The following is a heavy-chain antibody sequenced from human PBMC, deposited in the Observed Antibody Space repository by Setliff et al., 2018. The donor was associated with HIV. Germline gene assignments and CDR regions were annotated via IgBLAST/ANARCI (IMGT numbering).Heavy chain of an antibody. Sequence: PGESLKISCAASGFIFGNYAMSWVRQAPGKGLEWVSVLSGSGGSTYYADSVKGRFTVSRDNAKNSLYLQMNNLRADDTALYYCASQGSDYHYLYYWGQGTLVTVSS. D-gene: IGHD5-12*01. CDR1: GFIFGNYA. J-gene: IGHJ4*02. CDR2: LSGSGGST. V-gene: IGHV3-23*01. CDR3: ASQGSDYHYLYY.